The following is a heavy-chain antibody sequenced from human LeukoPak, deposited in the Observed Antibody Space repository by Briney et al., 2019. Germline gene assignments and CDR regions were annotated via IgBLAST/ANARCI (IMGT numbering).Heavy chain of an antibody. J-gene: IGHJ4*02. CDR3: AIDRGVRGPSDY. D-gene: IGHD3-10*01. CDR2: IYRGGST. V-gene: IGHV3-66*01. Sequence: GGSLRLSCAASGFTFSSYEMNWVRQAPGKGLEWVSVIYRGGSTYYGDSVKGRFTVSRDNSKNTLYLQMNSLRTADTAVYYCAIDRGVRGPSDYWGQGTLVIVSS. CDR1: GFTFSSYE.